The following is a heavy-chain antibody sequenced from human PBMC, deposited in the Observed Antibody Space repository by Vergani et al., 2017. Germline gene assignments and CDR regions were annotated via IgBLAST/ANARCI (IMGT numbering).Heavy chain of an antibody. J-gene: IGHJ4*02. CDR2: ISTYNGDT. V-gene: IGHV1-18*01. CDR3: ATQPGGIKNPNGAFEF. CDR1: GYTFLTYG. D-gene: IGHD2-8*01. Sequence: QIQLVQSGAEVKKPGASVKVSCKASGYTFLTYGITWVRQSPRHGLEWMGWISTYNGDTKSTQRFQDRVTMTTDTSTSTAYMELRSLRSDDTAVYYCATQPGGIKNPNGAFEFWGQGTLVTVSS.